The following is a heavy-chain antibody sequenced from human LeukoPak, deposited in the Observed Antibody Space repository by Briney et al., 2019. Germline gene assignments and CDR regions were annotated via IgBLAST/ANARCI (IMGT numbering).Heavy chain of an antibody. CDR3: ATYFTVTEYYFDY. V-gene: IGHV4-38-2*01. J-gene: IGHJ4*02. Sequence: SETLSLTCAVSGYSISSGYYWGWIRQPPGKGLEWIGSIYHSGSTNYNPSLKSRVTISVDTSKNQFSLKLSSVTAADTAVYYCATYFTVTEYYFDYWGQGTLVTVSS. CDR1: GYSISSGYY. D-gene: IGHD4-11*01. CDR2: IYHSGST.